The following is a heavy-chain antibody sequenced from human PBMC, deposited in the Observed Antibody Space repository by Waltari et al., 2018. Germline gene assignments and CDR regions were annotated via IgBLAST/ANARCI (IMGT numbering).Heavy chain of an antibody. CDR1: GGSISSSSYY. J-gene: IGHJ4*02. CDR2: IYFSGGP. CDR3: AGGTIYDYVWGSYRSSFDY. D-gene: IGHD3-16*02. Sequence: QLQLQESGPGLVKPSETLSLTCTVSGGSISSSSYYWGWIRQPPGKGLEWIGRIYFSGGPYDNPSPKSRVTISVNTSKNQFSRKLRSVTAADTAVYYCAGGTIYDYVWGSYRSSFDYWGQGTLVTVAS. V-gene: IGHV4-39*01.